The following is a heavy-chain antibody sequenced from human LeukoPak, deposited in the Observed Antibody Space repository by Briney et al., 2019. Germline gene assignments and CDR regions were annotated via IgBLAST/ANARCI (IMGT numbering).Heavy chain of an antibody. CDR2: ILASGSPT. CDR3: AKDLRPDGVDNFDH. D-gene: IGHD2-8*01. Sequence: GGSLRLSCAASGFSFNSYTMNWVRQAPGKGLQWVANILASGSPTYYADSVKGRFVISRDNSKNTVYLQMNSLRVEDTAIYYCAKDLRPDGVDNFDHWGQGILVTVSS. CDR1: GFSFNSYT. V-gene: IGHV3-23*01. J-gene: IGHJ4*02.